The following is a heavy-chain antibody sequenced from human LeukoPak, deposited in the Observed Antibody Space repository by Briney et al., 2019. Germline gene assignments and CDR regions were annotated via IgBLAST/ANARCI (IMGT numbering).Heavy chain of an antibody. J-gene: IGHJ4*02. CDR2: IIPIFGTA. Sequence: SVKVSCKASGGTFSSYAIRWVREAPGQGLEWMERIIPIFGTANYAQKFQGRVTITTDESTSTAYMELSSLRSEDTAVYYSARESDSSGYYYFDYWGQGTLVTVSS. D-gene: IGHD3-22*01. V-gene: IGHV1-69*05. CDR3: ARESDSSGYYYFDY. CDR1: GGTFSSYA.